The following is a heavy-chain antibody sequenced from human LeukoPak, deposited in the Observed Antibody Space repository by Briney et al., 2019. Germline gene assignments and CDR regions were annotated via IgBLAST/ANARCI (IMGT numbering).Heavy chain of an antibody. D-gene: IGHD6-13*01. V-gene: IGHV3-7*01. CDR1: GFTFSSYW. J-gene: IGHJ4*02. Sequence: GGSLRLSCAASGFTFSSYWMSWVRQAPGKGLEWVANIKQDGSEKYYVDSVKGRFTISRDNAENSLYLQMNSLRAEDTAVYYCARDPGYSSSWYYFDYWGQGTLVTVSS. CDR3: ARDPGYSSSWYYFDY. CDR2: IKQDGSEK.